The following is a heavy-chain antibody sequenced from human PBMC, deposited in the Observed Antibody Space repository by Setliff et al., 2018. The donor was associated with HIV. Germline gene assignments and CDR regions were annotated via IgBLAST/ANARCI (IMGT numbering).Heavy chain of an antibody. CDR2: LYYSGST. CDR3: ARGADYYDSTGYYTFDY. V-gene: IGHV4-59*01. D-gene: IGHD3-22*01. J-gene: IGHJ4*02. CDR1: GGSISGYY. Sequence: PSETLSLTCTVSGGSISGYYWSWIRQPPGKGLERIGYLYYSGSTNYNPSLKSRVTISVDTSKNQFSLKLSSVTAADTAVYYCARGADYYDSTGYYTFDYWGQRTLVTVSS.